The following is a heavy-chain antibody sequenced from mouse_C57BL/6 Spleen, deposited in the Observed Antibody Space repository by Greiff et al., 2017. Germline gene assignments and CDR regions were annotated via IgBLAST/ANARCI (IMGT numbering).Heavy chain of an antibody. V-gene: IGHV1-52*01. D-gene: IGHD1-1*01. J-gene: IGHJ1*03. CDR1: GYTFTSYW. Sequence: QVQLQQPGAELVRPGSSVKLSCKASGYTFTSYWLHWVKQRPIQGLEWIGNIDPSDSATHYNQKFTDKATLTVDQSSSPAYMQLSSLTSEDSAVYYCARWSTTYWYFDVWGTGTTVTVSA. CDR3: ARWSTTYWYFDV. CDR2: IDPSDSAT.